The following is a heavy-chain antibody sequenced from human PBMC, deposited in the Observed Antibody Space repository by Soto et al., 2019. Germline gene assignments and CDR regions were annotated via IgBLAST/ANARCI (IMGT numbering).Heavy chain of an antibody. D-gene: IGHD3-10*01. J-gene: IGHJ5*02. V-gene: IGHV4-59*01. CDR2: IYLRCRI. Sequence: SETLSLPCSVSGAFISSYYYTWIRHTPGEGLGWSGYIYLRCRINYNPSVKRRVNISIHTSKNQFSVRLSSVTAADTAVYYCARAYYGTKGYSLDPWGLGTLVTVSS. CDR1: GAFISSYY. CDR3: ARAYYGTKGYSLDP.